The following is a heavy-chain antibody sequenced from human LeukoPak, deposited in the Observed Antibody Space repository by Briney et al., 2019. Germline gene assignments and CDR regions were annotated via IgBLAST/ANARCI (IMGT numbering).Heavy chain of an antibody. CDR2: ISGSGGST. J-gene: IGHJ5*02. D-gene: IGHD6-13*01. Sequence: PGGSLRLSCAASGFTFSSYAMSWVRQAPGKGLEWVSGISGSGGSTYYADSVKGRFTISRDNSKNTLYLQINSLRAEDTAVYYCAKEKGSSSLGRFDPWGQGTLVTVSS. CDR1: GFTFSSYA. V-gene: IGHV3-23*01. CDR3: AKEKGSSSLGRFDP.